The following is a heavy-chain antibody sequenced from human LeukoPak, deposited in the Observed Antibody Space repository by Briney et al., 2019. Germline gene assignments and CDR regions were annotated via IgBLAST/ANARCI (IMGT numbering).Heavy chain of an antibody. CDR3: ARYEDWYFDL. CDR2: INHSGST. Sequence: GSLRLSCTASGFIFSNYGMNWIRQPPGKGLEWIGEINHSGSTNYNPSLKSRVTISVDTSKNQFSLKLSSVTAADTAVYYCARYEDWYFDLWGRGALVTVSS. D-gene: IGHD3-3*01. CDR1: GFIFSNYG. V-gene: IGHV4-34*01. J-gene: IGHJ2*01.